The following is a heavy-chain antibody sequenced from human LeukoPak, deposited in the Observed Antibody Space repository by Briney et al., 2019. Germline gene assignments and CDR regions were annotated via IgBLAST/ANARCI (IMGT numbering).Heavy chain of an antibody. CDR1: GFTVSSNY. V-gene: IGHV3-66*01. Sequence: PGGSLRLSCADSGFTVSSNYMRWVRQAPGKGLEWVSVIYSGGSTHYADSVKGRFTISRDNSKNTLYLQMNSLGAEDTAVYYCARDRLHYDSLTGYPADWGQGTLVTVSS. CDR3: ARDRLHYDSLTGYPAD. CDR2: IYSGGST. J-gene: IGHJ4*02. D-gene: IGHD3-9*01.